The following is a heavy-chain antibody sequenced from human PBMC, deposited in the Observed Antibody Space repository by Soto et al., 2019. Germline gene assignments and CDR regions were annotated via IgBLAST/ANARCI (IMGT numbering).Heavy chain of an antibody. V-gene: IGHV3-15*01. CDR2: IKSKTDGGTT. J-gene: IGHJ1*01. Sequence: GGSLRLSCAASGFTFSNAWMSWVRQAPGKGLEWVGRIKSKTDGGTTDYAAPVKGRFTISRDDSKNTLYLQMNSLKTEDTAVYYCTTDEYYYESSGYYAEYFQHWGQGTLVTVSS. CDR3: TTDEYYYESSGYYAEYFQH. D-gene: IGHD3-22*01. CDR1: GFTFSNAW.